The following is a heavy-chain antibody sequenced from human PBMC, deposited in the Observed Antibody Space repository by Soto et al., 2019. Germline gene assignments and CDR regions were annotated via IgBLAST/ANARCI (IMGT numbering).Heavy chain of an antibody. Sequence: QVQLVQSGAEVKQPGSSVKVSCKASGGTFSSYAISWVRQAPGQGLEWMGGIIPIFGTANYAQKFQGRVTITADESTSTAYMELSSLRSEDTAVYYCARDRIGKFWSGYKGFDYWGQGTLVTVSS. D-gene: IGHD3-3*01. CDR1: GGTFSSYA. V-gene: IGHV1-69*01. J-gene: IGHJ4*02. CDR3: ARDRIGKFWSGYKGFDY. CDR2: IIPIFGTA.